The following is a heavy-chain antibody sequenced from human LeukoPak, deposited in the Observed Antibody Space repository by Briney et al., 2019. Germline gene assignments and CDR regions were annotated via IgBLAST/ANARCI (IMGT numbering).Heavy chain of an antibody. Sequence: PSETLSLTCAVSGGSISSGGYSWSWIRQPPGKGLEWIGYIYHSGSTYYNPSLKSRVTISVDRSKNQFSLKLSSVTAADTAVYYCARADGDYGSYYGIDVWGQGTTVTVSS. D-gene: IGHD4-17*01. CDR1: GGSISSGGYS. CDR3: ARADGDYGSYYGIDV. V-gene: IGHV4-30-2*01. J-gene: IGHJ6*02. CDR2: IYHSGST.